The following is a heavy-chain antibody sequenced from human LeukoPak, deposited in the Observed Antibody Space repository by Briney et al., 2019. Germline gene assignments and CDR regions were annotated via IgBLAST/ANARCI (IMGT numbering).Heavy chain of an antibody. CDR2: INHSGST. D-gene: IGHD3-10*01. Sequence: SETLSLTCAVYGGSFSGYYWSWIRQPPGKGLEWIGEINHSGSTNYNPSLKSRVTISVDTSKNQFSLKLRSVTAADTAVYYCARGPLWFGELLYSWGQRTLVTVSS. CDR1: GGSFSGYY. V-gene: IGHV4-34*01. J-gene: IGHJ5*02. CDR3: ARGPLWFGELLYS.